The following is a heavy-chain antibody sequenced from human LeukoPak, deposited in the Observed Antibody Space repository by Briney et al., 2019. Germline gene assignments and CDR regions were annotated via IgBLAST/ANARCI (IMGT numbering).Heavy chain of an antibody. V-gene: IGHV4-59*01. CDR3: ARVADILTGYSYYFDY. J-gene: IGHJ4*02. CDR1: GGSISSYY. Sequence: SETLSLTCTVSGGSISSYYWSWIRQPPGKGLEWIGYIYYSGSTNYNPPLKSRVTISVDTSKNQFSLKLSSVTAADTAVYYCARVADILTGYSYYFDYWGQGTLVTVSS. D-gene: IGHD3-9*01. CDR2: IYYSGST.